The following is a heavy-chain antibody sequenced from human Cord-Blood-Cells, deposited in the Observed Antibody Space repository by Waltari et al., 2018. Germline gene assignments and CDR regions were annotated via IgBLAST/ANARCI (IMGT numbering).Heavy chain of an antibody. CDR2: INPNSGGT. Sequence: QVQLVQSGAEVKKPGASGKVSCKASGYTFTGYYMHWVRQAPGQGLEWMGLINPNSGGTNYAQKFQGGVTMTRYTSSSTAYMELSRLRSDDTAVYYCARNVATDAFDIWGQGTMVTVSS. J-gene: IGHJ3*02. CDR3: ARNVATDAFDI. D-gene: IGHD5-12*01. CDR1: GYTFTGYY. V-gene: IGHV1-2*02.